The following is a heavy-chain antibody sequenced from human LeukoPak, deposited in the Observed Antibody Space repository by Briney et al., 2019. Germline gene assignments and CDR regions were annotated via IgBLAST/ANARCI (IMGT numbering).Heavy chain of an antibody. J-gene: IGHJ6*03. CDR1: GGSISPYY. V-gene: IGHV4-59*01. D-gene: IGHD6-6*01. CDR2: IYYTENT. CDR3: ARGLGGSSSNMDV. Sequence: PSETLPLTCTVSGGSISPYYWSWIRQPPGKGLEWIGYIYYTENTNYNPSLKSRVTISLDTSRNQFSLRLSSVTAADTAVYYCARGLGGSSSNMDVWAKGTTVTVSS.